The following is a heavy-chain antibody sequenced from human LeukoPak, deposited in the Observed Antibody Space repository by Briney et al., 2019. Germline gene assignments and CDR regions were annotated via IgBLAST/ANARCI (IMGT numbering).Heavy chain of an antibody. CDR1: GFTVSSNY. J-gene: IGHJ6*02. D-gene: IGHD6-19*01. V-gene: IGHV3-53*01. Sequence: GGSLRLSCAASGFTVSSNYMSWVRQAPGKGLEWVSVIYSGGSTYYADSVKGRFTISRDNSKNTLYLQMNSLRAEDTAVYYCARDQSSGWPHYYYYGMDAWGQGTTVTVSS. CDR2: IYSGGST. CDR3: ARDQSSGWPHYYYYGMDA.